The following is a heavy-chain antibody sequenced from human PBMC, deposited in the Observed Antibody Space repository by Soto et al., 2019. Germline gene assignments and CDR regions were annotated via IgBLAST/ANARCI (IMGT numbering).Heavy chain of an antibody. D-gene: IGHD3-16*01. CDR3: ARDGGPDKLLSYGMDV. J-gene: IGHJ6*02. CDR2: ISHSGRA. CDR1: GFSIQTSYF. Sequence: PSETLSLTCGVSGFSIQTSYFWGWIRQPPGKGLEWIGLISHSGRAISHPSFASRATISLDTTNNAFSLTLKSVTAADTAVYYCARDGGPDKLLSYGMDVWGQGTAVTVSS. V-gene: IGHV4-38-2*02.